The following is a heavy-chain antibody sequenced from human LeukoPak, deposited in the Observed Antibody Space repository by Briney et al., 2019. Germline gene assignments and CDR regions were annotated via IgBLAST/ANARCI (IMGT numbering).Heavy chain of an antibody. V-gene: IGHV3-48*01. CDR2: ITSGSSTI. Sequence: GGSLRLSCAASGFTFSTYTMNWVRQAPGKGLEWVSYITSGSSTIHYADSVKGRFTISRDNAKNSLYLQMNSLRAEDTAVYYCATAPVDWYFQHWGQGTLVTVSS. D-gene: IGHD2-21*01. CDR3: ATAPVDWYFQH. J-gene: IGHJ1*01. CDR1: GFTFSTYT.